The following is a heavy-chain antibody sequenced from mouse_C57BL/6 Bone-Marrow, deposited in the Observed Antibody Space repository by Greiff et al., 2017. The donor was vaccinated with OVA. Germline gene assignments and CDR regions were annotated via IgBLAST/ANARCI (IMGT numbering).Heavy chain of an antibody. CDR2: ILPGSGST. V-gene: IGHV1-9*01. J-gene: IGHJ1*03. CDR1: GYTFTGYW. Sequence: QVQLQQSGAELMKPGASVKLSCKATGYTFTGYWIEWVKQRPGHGLEWIGEILPGSGSTNYNEKFKGKATFTADTSSNTAYMQLSSLTTEDSAIYYCARWSTTVVAPHWYFDVWGTGTTVTVSS. D-gene: IGHD1-1*01. CDR3: ARWSTTVVAPHWYFDV.